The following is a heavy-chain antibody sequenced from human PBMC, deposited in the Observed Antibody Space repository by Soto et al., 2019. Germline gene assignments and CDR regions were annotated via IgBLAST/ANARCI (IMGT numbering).Heavy chain of an antibody. CDR2: INSGGNIT. CDR3: ARSLWSPYFYYGPDV. J-gene: IGHJ6*02. D-gene: IGHD2-21*01. V-gene: IGHV3-74*01. CDR1: GFALSRYW. Sequence: WGSLRLSCTASGFALSRYWMYWVRQAPGKGLVWVSHINSGGNITPYPDSVRGRFTISRDNSKNTLYLDMHSLTTDDTAVYFCARSLWSPYFYYGPDVWGQGTTVTVSS.